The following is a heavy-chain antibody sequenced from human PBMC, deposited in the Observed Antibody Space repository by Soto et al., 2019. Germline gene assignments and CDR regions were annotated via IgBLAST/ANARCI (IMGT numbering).Heavy chain of an antibody. CDR3: ARGGGYSYGYGAFDI. J-gene: IGHJ3*02. CDR1: GFTFSSYW. CDR2: IKQDGSEK. V-gene: IGHV3-7*03. Sequence: PGGSLRLSCAASGFTFSSYWMSWARQAPGKGLEWVANIKQDGSEKYYVDSVKGRFTISRDNAKNSLYLQMNSLRAEDTAVYYCARGGGYSYGYGAFDIWGQGTMVTVSS. D-gene: IGHD5-18*01.